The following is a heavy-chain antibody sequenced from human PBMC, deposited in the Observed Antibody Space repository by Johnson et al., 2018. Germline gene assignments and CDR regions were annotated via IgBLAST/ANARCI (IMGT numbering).Heavy chain of an antibody. Sequence: QVQLVESGGGVVQPGRSLRLSCAASGFTFSNYPVHWVRQAPGKGLEWGAVISSDGNKKYYADSVKGRFTISRDNSKNTLNLQMNSLRLEDTAVFYCAREAQPTRDGFDIWGQGTMVTVSS. CDR3: AREAQPTRDGFDI. J-gene: IGHJ3*02. CDR2: ISSDGNKK. CDR1: GFTFSNYP. V-gene: IGHV3-30*04.